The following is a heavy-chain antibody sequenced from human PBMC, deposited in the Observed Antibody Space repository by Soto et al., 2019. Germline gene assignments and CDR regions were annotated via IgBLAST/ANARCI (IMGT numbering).Heavy chain of an antibody. V-gene: IGHV3-33*01. Sequence: PGGSLRLSCAASGFTFSSYGMHWVRQAPGKGLEWAAVIWYDRSNKYYAGSVKGRFTISRDNSKNTLYLQMNSLRAEDTAVYYCAREKDYGDAFDIWGQGTMVTVSS. J-gene: IGHJ3*02. D-gene: IGHD4-17*01. CDR3: AREKDYGDAFDI. CDR2: IWYDRSNK. CDR1: GFTFSSYG.